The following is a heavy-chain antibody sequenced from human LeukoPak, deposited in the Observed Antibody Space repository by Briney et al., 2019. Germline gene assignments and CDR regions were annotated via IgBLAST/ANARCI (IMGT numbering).Heavy chain of an antibody. CDR3: ARDVVGDYGDYVLDY. CDR1: SRSISSGSYY. J-gene: IGHJ4*02. V-gene: IGHV4-61*02. D-gene: IGHD4-17*01. Sequence: SQTLSLTCTVSSRSISSGSYYWSWIRQPAGKGLEWIGRIYTSGSTNYNPSLKSRVTISVDTSKDQFSLKLSSVTAADTAVYYCARDVVGDYGDYVLDYWGQGTLVTVSS. CDR2: IYTSGST.